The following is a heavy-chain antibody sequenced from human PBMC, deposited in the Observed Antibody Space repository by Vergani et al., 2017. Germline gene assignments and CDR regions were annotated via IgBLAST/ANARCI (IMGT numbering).Heavy chain of an antibody. CDR1: GFTFNHYA. Sequence: GGSLRLSCEASGFTFNHYAMNWVRQAPGKGLEWVSGISGSGGNTYYAGSVKGRFTISRDSSKNTLYLQMNSLSARDTAVYYCAKANPLNSGYDYLYYYHAMDVWGQGTTVTV. D-gene: IGHD5-12*01. CDR3: AKANPLNSGYDYLYYYHAMDV. J-gene: IGHJ6*02. V-gene: IGHV3-23*01. CDR2: ISGSGGNT.